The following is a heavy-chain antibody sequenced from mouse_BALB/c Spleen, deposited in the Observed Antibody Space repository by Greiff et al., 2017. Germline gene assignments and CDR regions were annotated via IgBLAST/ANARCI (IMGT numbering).Heavy chain of an antibody. CDR2: IYPYNGGT. J-gene: IGHJ3*01. V-gene: IGHV1S29*02. CDR3: ARNWDYYGLRLAY. Sequence: VQLQQPGPELVKPGASVKISCKASGYTFTDYNMHWVKQSHGKSLEWIGYIYPYNGGTGYNQKFKSKATLTVDNSSSTAYMELRSLTSEDSAVYYCARNWDYYGLRLAYWGQGTLVTVSA. CDR1: GYTFTDYN. D-gene: IGHD1-2*01.